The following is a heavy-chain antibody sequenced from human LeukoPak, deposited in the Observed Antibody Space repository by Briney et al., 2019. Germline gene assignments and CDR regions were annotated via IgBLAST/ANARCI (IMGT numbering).Heavy chain of an antibody. V-gene: IGHV4-38-2*02. Sequence: PSETLSLTCTVSGYSISSGYYWGWIRQPPGKGLEWIGSIYHSGSTNYNPSLKSRVTISVDTSKNQFSLKLSSVTAADTAVYYCVRQIGAAAGKYYYYYMDVWGKGTTVTISS. J-gene: IGHJ6*03. CDR1: GYSISSGYY. CDR3: VRQIGAAAGKYYYYYMDV. CDR2: IYHSGST. D-gene: IGHD6-25*01.